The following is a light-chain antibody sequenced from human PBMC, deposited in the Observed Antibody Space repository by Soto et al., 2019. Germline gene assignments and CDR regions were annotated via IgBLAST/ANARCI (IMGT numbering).Light chain of an antibody. V-gene: IGKV1-5*01. CDR2: DAS. CDR1: QSSVRW. J-gene: IGKJ1*01. Sequence: DIQMTQSPSTLSAPVGDRVSITCRASQSSVRWLSLCQQESGKGPKLLIFDASGLESGVPSRFSGSGSGTEFTLTISSLQPDDVATDYCQQYNSYFQTFGQGTKVDIK. CDR3: QQYNSYFQT.